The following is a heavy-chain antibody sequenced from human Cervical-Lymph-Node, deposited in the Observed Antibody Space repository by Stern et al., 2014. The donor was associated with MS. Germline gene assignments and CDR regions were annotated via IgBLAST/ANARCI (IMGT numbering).Heavy chain of an antibody. CDR1: GGSVRSGSYY. Sequence: QLKLQESGPGLVKPSETLSLTCTVSGGSVRSGSYYWGWIRQPPGKGLELIGHIYYSGDTNYNPSLKSRVTISVDTSKNQFSLKLSSVTAADTAVYYCARGVVVVAANYSFDYWGQGTLVTVSS. J-gene: IGHJ4*02. V-gene: IGHV4-61*01. CDR2: IYYSGDT. CDR3: ARGVVVVAANYSFDY. D-gene: IGHD2-15*01.